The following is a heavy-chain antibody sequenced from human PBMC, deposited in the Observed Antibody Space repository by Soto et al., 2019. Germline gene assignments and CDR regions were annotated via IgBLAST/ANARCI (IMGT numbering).Heavy chain of an antibody. J-gene: IGHJ4*02. CDR2: IWYDGSNK. V-gene: IGHV3-33*01. CDR3: ARDAPYDSGSYYKPFDY. CDR1: GFTFSSYG. Sequence: GGSLRLSCAASGFTFSSYGMHWVRQAPGKGLEWVAVIWYDGSNKYYADSVKGRFTISRDNSKNTLYLQMNSLRAEDTAVYYCARDAPYDSGSYYKPFDYWGQGTLVTVSS. D-gene: IGHD3-10*01.